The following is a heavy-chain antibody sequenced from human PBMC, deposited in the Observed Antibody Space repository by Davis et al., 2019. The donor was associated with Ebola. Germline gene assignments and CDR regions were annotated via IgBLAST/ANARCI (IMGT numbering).Heavy chain of an antibody. D-gene: IGHD4-17*01. Sequence: PGGSLRLSCAASGFTFSSYAMHWVRQAPGKGLEWVAVISYDGSNKYYADSVKGRFTISRDNSKNTLYLQMNSLRAEDTAVYYCARDLTPSNYGDYVGNLGYFQHWGQGTLVTVSS. CDR2: ISYDGSNK. J-gene: IGHJ1*01. V-gene: IGHV3-30-3*01. CDR1: GFTFSSYA. CDR3: ARDLTPSNYGDYVGNLGYFQH.